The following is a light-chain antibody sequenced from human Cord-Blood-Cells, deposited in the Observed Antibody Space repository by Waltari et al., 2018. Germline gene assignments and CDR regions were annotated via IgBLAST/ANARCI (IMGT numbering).Light chain of an antibody. Sequence: QSALTQPRSLSGSPGQSVTISCTGTSSDVGGYNYVSWYQQHPGKAPKPMIYDVSKRPSGVPDRFSGSKSGNTASLTISGLQAEDEADYYCCSYAGSYTVVFGGGTKLTVL. J-gene: IGLJ2*01. V-gene: IGLV2-11*01. CDR1: SSDVGGYNY. CDR3: CSYAGSYTVV. CDR2: DVS.